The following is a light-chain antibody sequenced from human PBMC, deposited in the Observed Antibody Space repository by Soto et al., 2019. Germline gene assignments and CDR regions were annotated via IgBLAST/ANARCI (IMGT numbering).Light chain of an antibody. J-gene: IGLJ1*01. V-gene: IGLV2-14*01. Sequence: QSALTQPASVSGSPGQSITISCTATSSDVGGYNYVSWSQQHPGKAPQLMIYEVSNRPSGVSNRFSGSKSGNTASLTISGLQAEDEADYYCSSYTSSSTFVFGTGTKVTAL. CDR3: SSYTSSSTFV. CDR1: SSDVGGYNY. CDR2: EVS.